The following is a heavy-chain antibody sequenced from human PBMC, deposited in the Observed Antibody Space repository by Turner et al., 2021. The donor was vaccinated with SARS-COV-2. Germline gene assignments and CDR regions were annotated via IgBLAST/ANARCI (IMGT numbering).Heavy chain of an antibody. J-gene: IGHJ2*01. Sequence: QLQLQESCPGLVNPSETLSLTCTFSGGSISSSSYYWGWIRQPPGKGLEWIGSIYYSGSTYYNPSHKRRVTISVDTSKKQFSLKLSSVTAADTAVYYCATPSVSYDSSGYFHFDLWGRGTLVTVSS. CDR2: IYYSGST. V-gene: IGHV4-39*01. CDR3: ATPSVSYDSSGYFHFDL. D-gene: IGHD3-22*01. CDR1: GGSISSSSYY.